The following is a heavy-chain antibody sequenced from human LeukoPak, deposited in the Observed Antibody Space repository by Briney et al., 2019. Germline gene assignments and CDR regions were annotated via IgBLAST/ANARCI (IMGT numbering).Heavy chain of an antibody. Sequence: SQTLSLTCAISGDSVSSNSAAWNWIRQSPSRGLEWQGRTYYRSKWYNDYAVSVKSRITINPDTSKNQFSLQLNSVTPEDTAVYYCARAHIQGYSSGRPFDYWGQATLVTVSS. D-gene: IGHD6-19*01. CDR2: TYYRSKWYN. V-gene: IGHV6-1*01. CDR3: ARAHIQGYSSGRPFDY. J-gene: IGHJ4*02. CDR1: GDSVSSNSAA.